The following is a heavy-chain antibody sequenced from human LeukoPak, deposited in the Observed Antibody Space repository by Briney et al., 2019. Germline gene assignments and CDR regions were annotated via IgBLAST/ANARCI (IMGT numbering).Heavy chain of an antibody. CDR2: VSGGGGTT. D-gene: IGHD3-22*01. V-gene: IGHV3-23*01. CDR1: GFIFSSHA. J-gene: IGHJ4*02. CDR3: ATIIVAGGGY. Sequence: GGSLRLSCAASGFIFSSHAMSWVRQASGKGLGWVSAVSGGGGTTFYADSVKGRFTVSRDNSKNTLYLQMNSLRPEDTGVYYCATIIVAGGGYWGQGTLVTVSS.